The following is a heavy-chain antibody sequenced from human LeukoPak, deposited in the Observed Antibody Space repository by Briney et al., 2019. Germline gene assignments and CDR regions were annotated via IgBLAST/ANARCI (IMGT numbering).Heavy chain of an antibody. CDR2: INWNGGST. Sequence: PGGSLRLSCAASGFTFSSYSMNWVRQAPGKGLEWVSGINWNGGSTGYADSVKGRFTISRDNAKNSLYLQMNSLRAEDTALYYCARDHPTMVRGVIIDYYYYMDVWGKGTTVTVSS. CDR1: GFTFSSYS. CDR3: ARDHPTMVRGVIIDYYYYMDV. J-gene: IGHJ6*03. V-gene: IGHV3-20*04. D-gene: IGHD3-10*01.